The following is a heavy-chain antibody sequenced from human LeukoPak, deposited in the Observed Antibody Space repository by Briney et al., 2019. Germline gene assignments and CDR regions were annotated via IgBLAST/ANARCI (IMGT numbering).Heavy chain of an antibody. CDR2: INHSGST. CDR1: GGSISSYY. J-gene: IGHJ1*01. D-gene: IGHD3-22*01. Sequence: SETLSLTCTVSGGSISSYYWSWIRQPPGKGLEWIGEINHSGSTNYNPSLKSRVTISVDTSKNQFSLKLSSVTAADTAVYYCARGRDINARYYYDSSGYYSRWGQGTLVTVSS. CDR3: ARGRDINARYYYDSSGYYSR. V-gene: IGHV4-34*01.